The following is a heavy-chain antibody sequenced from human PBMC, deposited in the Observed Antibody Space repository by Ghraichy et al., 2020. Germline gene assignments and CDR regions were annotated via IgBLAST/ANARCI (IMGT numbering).Heavy chain of an antibody. CDR2: IYGDGTT. D-gene: IGHD2-21*01. CDR3: AKDLIY. Sequence: GGSLRLSCAASGFTVSSNYMSWVRQAPGKGLEWVSVIYGDGTTHYADSVKGRFTISRDNSKNTLYLQMNSLRAEDMAVYYCAKDLIYWGQGTLVTVSS. CDR1: GFTVSSNY. V-gene: IGHV3-66*01. J-gene: IGHJ4*02.